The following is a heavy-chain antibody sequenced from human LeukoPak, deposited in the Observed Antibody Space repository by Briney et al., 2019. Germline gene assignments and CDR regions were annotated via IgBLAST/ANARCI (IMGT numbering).Heavy chain of an antibody. CDR2: ISSSSSYI. CDR1: GFTFSTYS. CDR3: ATVPYSSGWPDASDI. J-gene: IGHJ3*02. Sequence: PGGSLRLSCAASGFTFSTYSMIWVRQAPGKGLEWVSSISSSSSYIYYADSVKGRFTISRDNAKNSLYLQMNSLRAEDTAVYYCATVPYSSGWPDASDIWGQGTMVTVSS. D-gene: IGHD6-19*01. V-gene: IGHV3-21*01.